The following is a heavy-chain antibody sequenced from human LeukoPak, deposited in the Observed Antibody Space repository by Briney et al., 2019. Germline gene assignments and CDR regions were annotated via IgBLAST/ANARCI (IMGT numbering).Heavy chain of an antibody. CDR3: AKDQTPYY. D-gene: IGHD4-23*01. V-gene: IGHV3-23*01. CDR2: IDVSGGST. J-gene: IGHJ4*02. CDR1: GFTFSSYF. Sequence: GGSLRLSCAASGFTFSSYFMSWVRQAPGKGLEWVSTIDVSGGSTYYADSVKGRFTISRDNSKNTLCLQMNSLRADDTAVYYCAKDQTPYYWGQGTLVTVSS.